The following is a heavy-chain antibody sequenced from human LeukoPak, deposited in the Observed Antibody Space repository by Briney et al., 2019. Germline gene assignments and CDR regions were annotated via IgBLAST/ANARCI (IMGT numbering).Heavy chain of an antibody. V-gene: IGHV4-34*01. D-gene: IGHD2-2*01. CDR2: INHSGST. CDR3: ARGLWYCSSTSCYSVRDYYYYGMDV. CDR1: GGSFSGYY. Sequence: SETLSLTCAVYGGSFSGYYWSWICQPPGKGLEWIGEINHSGSTNYNPSLKSRVTISVDTSKNQFSLKLSSVTAADTAVYYCARGLWYCSSTSCYSVRDYYYYGMDVWGQGTTVTVSS. J-gene: IGHJ6*02.